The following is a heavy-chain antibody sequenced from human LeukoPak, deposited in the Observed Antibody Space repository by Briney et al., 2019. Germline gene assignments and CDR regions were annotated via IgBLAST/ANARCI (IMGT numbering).Heavy chain of an antibody. CDR3: ASTSNWFDP. CDR2: IYYSGST. V-gene: IGHV4-39*01. D-gene: IGHD2-2*01. CDR1: GGSISSSSYY. J-gene: IGHJ5*02. Sequence: PSETLSLTCTVSGGSISSSSYYWGWIRQPPGKGLEWIGGIYYSGSTYYNPSLKSRVTISVDTSKNQFSLKLSSVTAADTAVYYCASTSNWFDPWGQGTLVTVSS.